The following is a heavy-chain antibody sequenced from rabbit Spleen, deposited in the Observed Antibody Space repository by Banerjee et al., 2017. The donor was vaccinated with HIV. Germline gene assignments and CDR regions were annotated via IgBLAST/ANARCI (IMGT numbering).Heavy chain of an antibody. Sequence: QSLEESGGDLVKPGASLTLTCTASGFSFSSSYYMCWVRQAPGKGLEWIACIYAGSSGSTYYASWAKGRFTISKTSSTTVTLQMTSLTAADTATYFCARDHSYDDYGEITRLDLWGPGTLVTVS. CDR2: IYAGSSGST. D-gene: IGHD2-1*01. J-gene: IGHJ3*01. CDR3: ARDHSYDDYGEITRLDL. V-gene: IGHV1S40*01. CDR1: GFSFSSSYY.